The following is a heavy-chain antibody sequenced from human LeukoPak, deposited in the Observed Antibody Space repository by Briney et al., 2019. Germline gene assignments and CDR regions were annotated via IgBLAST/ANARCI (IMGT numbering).Heavy chain of an antibody. J-gene: IGHJ4*02. D-gene: IGHD6-19*01. CDR2: IWYDGSNK. CDR1: GFTFSTYE. Sequence: GGSLRLSCAASGFTFSTYEMNWVRQAPGKGLEWVAVIWYDGSNKYYADSVKGRFTISRDNSKNTLYLQMNSLRAEDTAVYYCAKVNWRQWLVVEGYFDYWGQGTLVTVSS. V-gene: IGHV3-33*06. CDR3: AKVNWRQWLVVEGYFDY.